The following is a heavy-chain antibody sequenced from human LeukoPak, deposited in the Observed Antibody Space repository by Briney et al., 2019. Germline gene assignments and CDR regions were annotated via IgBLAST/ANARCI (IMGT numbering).Heavy chain of an antibody. J-gene: IGHJ6*03. Sequence: PSETLSLTCTVSGGSISGHYWSWIRQPPGKGLEWIGYIYYSGSTNYNPSLRSRVAISVDTSKNQFSLKLRSVTAADTAVYYCARGDFCSSTNCYLRPMDVWGKGTTVTVSS. CDR1: GGSISGHY. CDR2: IYYSGST. D-gene: IGHD2-2*01. V-gene: IGHV4-59*11. CDR3: ARGDFCSSTNCYLRPMDV.